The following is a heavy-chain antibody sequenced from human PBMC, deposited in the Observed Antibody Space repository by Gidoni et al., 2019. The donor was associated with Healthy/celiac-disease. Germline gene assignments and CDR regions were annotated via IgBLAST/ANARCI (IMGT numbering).Heavy chain of an antibody. Sequence: QVQLVQSGAEVKKPGSSVKVSCKASGGTFSSYAISWVRQAPGPGLEWMGGIIPIFGTANYAQKFQGRVTITADESTSTAYMELSSLRSEDTAVYYCARGYYDSSGYYVYGMDVWGQGTTVTVSS. J-gene: IGHJ6*02. CDR2: IIPIFGTA. V-gene: IGHV1-69*01. D-gene: IGHD3-22*01. CDR3: ARGYYDSSGYYVYGMDV. CDR1: GGTFSSYA.